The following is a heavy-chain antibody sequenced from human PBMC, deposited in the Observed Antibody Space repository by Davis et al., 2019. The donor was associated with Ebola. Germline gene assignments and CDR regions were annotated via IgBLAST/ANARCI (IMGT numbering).Heavy chain of an antibody. D-gene: IGHD1-26*01. V-gene: IGHV3-23*01. Sequence: GESLKISCAASGFIFSSYVMSWVRQAPGKGLEWVSTLGTSADTYYADSVKGRFTISRDNSKNTLYLQMNDLRVEDTAIYYCAKDTSNIWFDIWGQGTMVTVSS. CDR3: AKDTSNIWFDI. CDR2: LGTSADT. CDR1: GFIFSSYV. J-gene: IGHJ3*02.